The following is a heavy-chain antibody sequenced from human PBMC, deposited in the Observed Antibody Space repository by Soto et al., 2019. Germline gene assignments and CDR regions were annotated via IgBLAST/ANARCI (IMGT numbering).Heavy chain of an antibody. D-gene: IGHD4-17*01. Sequence: QITLKESGPTLVKPTQTLTLTCTFSGFSLTTSGVGVGWIRQSPGKAPEWLALIYWDDDKRFSPSLKSRLTIPKDTSKNQVVLTMTNMDPVDTATYYCAHTPNPSVTTSAEFFQHWGQGTLVTVSS. CDR3: AHTPNPSVTTSAEFFQH. J-gene: IGHJ1*01. V-gene: IGHV2-5*02. CDR2: IYWDDDK. CDR1: GFSLTTSGVG.